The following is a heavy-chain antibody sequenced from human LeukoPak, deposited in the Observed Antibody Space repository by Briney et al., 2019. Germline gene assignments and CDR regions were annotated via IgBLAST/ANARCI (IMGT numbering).Heavy chain of an antibody. CDR2: INHSGST. J-gene: IGHJ4*02. D-gene: IGHD3-16*02. V-gene: IGHV4-34*01. CDR3: ARGWGHDYVWGSYREDPFDY. CDR1: GGSFSGYY. Sequence: SETLSLTCAVYGGSFSGYYWSWIRQPPGKGLEWIGEINHSGSTNYNPSLKSRVTISVDTSKNQFSLKLSSVTAADTAVYYCARGWGHDYVWGSYREDPFDYWGQGTLVTVSS.